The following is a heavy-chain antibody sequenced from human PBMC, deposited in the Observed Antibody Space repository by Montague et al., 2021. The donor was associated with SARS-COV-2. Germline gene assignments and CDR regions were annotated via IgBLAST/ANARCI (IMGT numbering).Heavy chain of an antibody. CDR2: VYFSGTA. J-gene: IGHJ4*02. CDR3: ARRPSSGWSFDY. V-gene: IGHV4-59*08. Sequence: SETLSLTCTVSAGSINNHYWSWIRQTPGKELEWIAYVYFSGTASYNPSLKSRVTISVDTSRNQFSLQLTSMTAADTAVYYCARRPSSGWSFDYWGQGTQVSVSS. D-gene: IGHD6-19*01. CDR1: AGSINNHY.